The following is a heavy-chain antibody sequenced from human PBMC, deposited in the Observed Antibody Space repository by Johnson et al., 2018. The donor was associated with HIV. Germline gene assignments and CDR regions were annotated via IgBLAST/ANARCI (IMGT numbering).Heavy chain of an antibody. D-gene: IGHD1-26*01. CDR2: ISSSGSTI. J-gene: IGHJ3*02. Sequence: VQLVESGGGVVQPGRSLRLSCAASGFTFSSYTIHWVRQAPGKGLEWVSYISSSGSTIYYADSVKGRFTISRDNAKNSLYLQMNSLRAEDTAVYYCVSREWELHAFDIWGQGTMVTVSS. CDR3: VSREWELHAFDI. V-gene: IGHV3-48*04. CDR1: GFTFSSYT.